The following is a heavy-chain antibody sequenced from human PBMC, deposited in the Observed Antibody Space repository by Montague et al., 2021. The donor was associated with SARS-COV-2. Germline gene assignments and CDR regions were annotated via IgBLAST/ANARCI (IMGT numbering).Heavy chain of an antibody. CDR2: ISDRGST. D-gene: IGHD3-10*01. J-gene: IGHJ6*02. Sequence: SETLSLTCSVYGTSITGYYWNWIRQPPGKGLEWIGYISDRGSTNYSPSFKSRVTMSVDTSKNQMSLKLTSVTAADTAVYYCARGCLSYFGAGSHCYGLDVWGQGTTVTVSS. CDR1: GTSITGYY. CDR3: ARGCLSYFGAGSHCYGLDV. V-gene: IGHV4-59*01.